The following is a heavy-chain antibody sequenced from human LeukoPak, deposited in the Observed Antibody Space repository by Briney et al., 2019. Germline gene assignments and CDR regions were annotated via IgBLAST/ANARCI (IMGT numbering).Heavy chain of an antibody. J-gene: IGHJ4*02. V-gene: IGHV4-30-2*01. CDR3: ARQHYDILTGPADY. D-gene: IGHD3-9*01. Sequence: KPSQTLSLTCTVSGGSISSGGYCWSWIRQPPGKGLEWIGYIYHSGSTYYNPSLKSRVTISVDRSKNQFSLKLSSVTAADTAVYYCARQHYDILTGPADYWGQGTLVTVSS. CDR2: IYHSGST. CDR1: GGSISSGGYC.